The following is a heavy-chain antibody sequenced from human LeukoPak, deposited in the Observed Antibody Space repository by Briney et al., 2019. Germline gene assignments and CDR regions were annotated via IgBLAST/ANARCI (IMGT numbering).Heavy chain of an antibody. CDR3: AKGLYGNGWYYFDY. J-gene: IGHJ4*02. CDR2: ISGSGDST. Sequence: GGTLRLSCAASGFTFSNYGMSWVRQAPGRGLEWVSAISGSGDSTYYADSVKGRFTISRDNSKNTLYLQMNSLRAEDTAIYYCAKGLYGNGWYYFDYWGQGTLVTVSS. D-gene: IGHD6-19*01. CDR1: GFTFSNYG. V-gene: IGHV3-23*01.